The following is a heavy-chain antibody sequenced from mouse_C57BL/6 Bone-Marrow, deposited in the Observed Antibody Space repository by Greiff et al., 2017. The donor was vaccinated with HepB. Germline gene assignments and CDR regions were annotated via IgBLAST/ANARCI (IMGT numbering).Heavy chain of an antibody. CDR2: IHPNSGST. CDR1: GYTFTSYW. CDR3: ARLSTMVTTAY. J-gene: IGHJ4*01. Sequence: QVQLQQPGAELVKPGASVKLSCKASGYTFTSYWMHWVKQRPGQGLEWIGMIHPNSGSTNYNEKFKSKATLTVDKSSSTAYMQLSSLTSEDSAVYYCARLSTMVTTAYWGQGTSVTVSS. V-gene: IGHV1-64*01. D-gene: IGHD2-2*01.